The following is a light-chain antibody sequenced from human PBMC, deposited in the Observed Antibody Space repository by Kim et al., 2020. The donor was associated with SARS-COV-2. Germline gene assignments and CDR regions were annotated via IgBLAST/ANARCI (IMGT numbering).Light chain of an antibody. CDR3: SSYAGKV. CDR2: EVS. CDR1: SGDCGGYNL. J-gene: IGLJ1*01. Sequence: GSPGQSVPISCTGTSGDCGGYNLVSWYQRHPGKAPKLMIYEVSKRPSGVPDRFSGSKSGNTASLTVSGLQAEDEADYYCSSYAGKVFGTGTKVTVL. V-gene: IGLV2-8*01.